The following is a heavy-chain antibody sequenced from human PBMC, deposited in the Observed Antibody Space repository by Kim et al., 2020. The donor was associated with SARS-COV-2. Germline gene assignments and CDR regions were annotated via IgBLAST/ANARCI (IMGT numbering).Heavy chain of an antibody. CDR2: ISSSSSYI. Sequence: GGSLRLSCAASGFTFSSYSMNWVRQAPGKGLEWVSSISSSSSYIYYADSVKGRFTISRDNAKNSLYLQMNSLRAEDTAVYYCAREPLEKAHYYGSGSYYNLGFDPWGQGTLVTVSS. CDR3: AREPLEKAHYYGSGSYYNLGFDP. D-gene: IGHD3-10*01. CDR1: GFTFSSYS. J-gene: IGHJ5*02. V-gene: IGHV3-21*01.